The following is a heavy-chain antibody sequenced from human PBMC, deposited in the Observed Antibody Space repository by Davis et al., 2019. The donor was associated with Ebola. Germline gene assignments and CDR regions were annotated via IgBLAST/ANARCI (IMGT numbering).Heavy chain of an antibody. CDR2: ISGSGGST. J-gene: IGHJ4*02. D-gene: IGHD6-13*01. CDR1: GFTVSSNY. V-gene: IGHV3-23*01. Sequence: GASLKISCAASGFTVSSNYMSWVRQAPGKGLEWVSAISGSGGSTYSADSVKGRFTISRDNSKNTLYLQMNSLRAEDTAVYYCARSGEQQLYFDYWGQGTLVTVSS. CDR3: ARSGEQQLYFDY.